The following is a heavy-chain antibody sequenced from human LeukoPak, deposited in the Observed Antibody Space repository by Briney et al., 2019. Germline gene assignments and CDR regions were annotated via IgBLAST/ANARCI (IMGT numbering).Heavy chain of an antibody. J-gene: IGHJ3*02. V-gene: IGHV4-61*02. D-gene: IGHD3-22*01. Sequence: SETLSLTCSVSGGSISSGSYYWNWIRQPAGKGLEWIGRIYSGGSTNYNPSLKSRVTISGDTSKNQFSLKLNSVTAADTAVYYCARSYYYDTSGSKDAFDIWGQGTMVTVSS. CDR1: GGSISSGSYY. CDR2: IYSGGST. CDR3: ARSYYYDTSGSKDAFDI.